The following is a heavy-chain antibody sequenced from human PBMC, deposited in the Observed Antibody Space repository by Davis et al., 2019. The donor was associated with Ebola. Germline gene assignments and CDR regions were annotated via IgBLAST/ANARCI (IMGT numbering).Heavy chain of an antibody. Sequence: SVKVSCKASGGTFSSYAISWVRQAPGQGLEWMGGIIPIFGTANYAQKFQGRVTITRDTSASTAYMELSSLRSEDTAVYYCARDGGSTSSTGYYYYGMDVWGQGTTVTVSS. D-gene: IGHD2-2*01. CDR3: ARDGGSTSSTGYYYYGMDV. J-gene: IGHJ6*02. V-gene: IGHV1-69*05. CDR2: IIPIFGTA. CDR1: GGTFSSYA.